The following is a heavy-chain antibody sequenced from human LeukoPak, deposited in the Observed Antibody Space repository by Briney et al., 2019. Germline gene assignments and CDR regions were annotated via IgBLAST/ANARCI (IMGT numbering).Heavy chain of an antibody. CDR3: ARDIVVVPAPDSYYYYGMDV. J-gene: IGHJ6*02. Sequence: SQTLSLTCVISGDRISNSNDAWNWIRQSPSRGLEWLGRTYYRSKWYNDYAVSVKSRITINPDTSKNQFSLQLNSVTPEDTAVYYCARDIVVVPAPDSYYYYGMDVWGQGTTVTVSS. CDR1: GDRISNSNDA. V-gene: IGHV6-1*01. CDR2: TYYRSKWYN. D-gene: IGHD2-2*01.